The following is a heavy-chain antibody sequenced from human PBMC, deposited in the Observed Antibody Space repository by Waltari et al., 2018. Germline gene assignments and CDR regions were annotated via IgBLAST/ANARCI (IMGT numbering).Heavy chain of an antibody. CDR1: VGSISSGDYS. V-gene: IGHV4-30-4*08. J-gene: IGHJ4*02. D-gene: IGHD4-17*01. Sequence: QVQLQESGPGLVKPSQTLSLTCTVSVGSISSGDYSWNWIRQPPGKGLEWIGYIYYSGSTYYNPSLKSRVTISVDTSKNQFSLKLSSVTAADTAVYYCARGGSDYPFDYWGQGTLVTVSS. CDR2: IYYSGST. CDR3: ARGGSDYPFDY.